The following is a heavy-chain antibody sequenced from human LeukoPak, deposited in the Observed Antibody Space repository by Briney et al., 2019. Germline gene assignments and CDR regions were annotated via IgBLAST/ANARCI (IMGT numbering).Heavy chain of an antibody. D-gene: IGHD3-3*01. CDR2: IYADGKT. CDR1: GFTFNIHA. CDR3: ARSTSYNFWSGSYDYYYYMDV. Sequence: GGSLRLSCAASGFTFNIHAMTWVRQAPGKGLEWVSVIYADGKTYYADSVKGRFTISRDNSKNTVYLQLNSLRAEDTAVYYCARSTSYNFWSGSYDYYYYMDVWGQGTTVTVSS. V-gene: IGHV3-53*01. J-gene: IGHJ6*03.